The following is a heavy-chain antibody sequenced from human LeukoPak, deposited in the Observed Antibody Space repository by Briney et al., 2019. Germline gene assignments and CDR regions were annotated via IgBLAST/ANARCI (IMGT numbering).Heavy chain of an antibody. CDR1: GFTFSSYS. J-gene: IGHJ4*02. CDR2: ISSSSSYI. D-gene: IGHD3-22*01. CDR3: ARDGGPDSSGYYYFDY. V-gene: IGHV3-21*01. Sequence: QTGGSLRLSCAASGFTFSSYSMNWVRQAPGKGLEWVSSISSSSSYIYYADSVKGRFTISRDNAKNSLYLQMNSLRAEDTAVYYCARDGGPDSSGYYYFDYWGQGTLVTVSP.